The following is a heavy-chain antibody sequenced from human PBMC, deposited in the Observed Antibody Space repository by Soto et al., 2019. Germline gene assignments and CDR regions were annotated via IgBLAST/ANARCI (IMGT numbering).Heavy chain of an antibody. CDR2: INHSGST. CDR1: GGSFSGYY. J-gene: IGHJ6*02. D-gene: IGHD3-22*01. CDR3: ARYERYYYDRTLDYYYGMDV. V-gene: IGHV4-34*01. Sequence: SETLSLTCAVYGGSFSGYYWSWIRQPPGKGLEWIGEINHSGSTNYSPSLKSRVTISVETSKNQFSLKLSSVTAADTAVYYCARYERYYYDRTLDYYYGMDVWGQGTTVTVSS.